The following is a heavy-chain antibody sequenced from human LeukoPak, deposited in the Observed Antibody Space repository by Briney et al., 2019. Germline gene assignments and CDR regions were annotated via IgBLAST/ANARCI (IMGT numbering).Heavy chain of an antibody. CDR3: GRDYRDNNDFWSGSDD. D-gene: IGHD3-3*01. CDR1: GFTFSNYG. V-gene: IGHV3-30*02. J-gene: IGHJ4*02. Sequence: GGSLRLSCATSGFTFSNYGMYWVRQAPGKGLEWVAFIRYDGRNKYYQDSVKGRFTFSRDNSTNTLYLQIYGLRDDDTAVYYCGRDYRDNNDFWSGSDDWGQGTLVTVSS. CDR2: IRYDGRNK.